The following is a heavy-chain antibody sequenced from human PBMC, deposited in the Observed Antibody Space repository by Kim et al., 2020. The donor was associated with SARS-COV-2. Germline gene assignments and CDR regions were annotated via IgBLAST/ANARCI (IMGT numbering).Heavy chain of an antibody. J-gene: IGHJ4*02. CDR2: IYYSGST. CDR3: ARHEGYGSGSYPDY. V-gene: IGHV4-39*01. CDR1: GGSISSSGYY. D-gene: IGHD3-10*01. Sequence: SETLSLTCTVSGGSISSSGYYWGWIRQPPGKGLEWIGSIYYSGSTYYNPSLKSRVTISVDTSKNQFSLKLSSVTAADTAVYYCARHEGYGSGSYPDYCGQGTLVTVSS.